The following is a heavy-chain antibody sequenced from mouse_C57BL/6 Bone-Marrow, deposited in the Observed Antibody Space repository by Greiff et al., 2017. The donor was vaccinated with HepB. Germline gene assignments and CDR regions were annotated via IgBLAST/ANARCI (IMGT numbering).Heavy chain of an antibody. CDR3: ARRSYAMDY. CDR1: GYTFTSYW. Sequence: QVQLQQPGAELVRPGSSVKLSCKASGYTFTSYWMDWVKQRPGQGLEWIGNIYPSDSETHYNQKFKDKATLTVDKSSSTAYMQLSSLTSEDSAVHYCARRSYAMDYWGQGTSVTVSS. CDR2: IYPSDSET. J-gene: IGHJ4*01. V-gene: IGHV1-61*01.